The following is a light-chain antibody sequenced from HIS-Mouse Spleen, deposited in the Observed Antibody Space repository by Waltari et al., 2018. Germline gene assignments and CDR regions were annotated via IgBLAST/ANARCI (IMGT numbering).Light chain of an antibody. V-gene: IGKV1-9*01. Sequence: DMQLTQSPSFLAASAGDRITITCRASQGISSYVAWYQQKPGKAPKLLIYAASTLQSGVPSRFSGSGSGTEFTLTISSLQPEDFATYYCQQLNSYPPTFGQGTKVEIK. J-gene: IGKJ1*01. CDR3: QQLNSYPPT. CDR1: QGISSY. CDR2: AAS.